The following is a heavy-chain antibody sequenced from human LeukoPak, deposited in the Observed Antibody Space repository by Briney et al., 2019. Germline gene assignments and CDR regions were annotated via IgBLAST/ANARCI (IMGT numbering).Heavy chain of an antibody. CDR3: ASMTAMEYFDY. D-gene: IGHD5-18*01. CDR2: IHHSGRT. Sequence: SETLSLTCTVSGYSISSDYYWGWIRQPPGKGLEWIGSIHHSGRTYYNPSLKSRVTISVDTSKNQFSLKLSSVTAADTAVYCCASMTAMEYFDYWGQGTLVTVSS. V-gene: IGHV4-38-2*02. CDR1: GYSISSDYY. J-gene: IGHJ4*02.